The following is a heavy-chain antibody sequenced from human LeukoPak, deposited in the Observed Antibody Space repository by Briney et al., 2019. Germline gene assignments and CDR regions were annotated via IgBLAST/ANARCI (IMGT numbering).Heavy chain of an antibody. CDR1: GCTFDDYA. V-gene: IGHV3-9*03. J-gene: IGHJ4*02. D-gene: IGHD3-22*01. CDR2: ISWNSGSI. Sequence: PGRSLRLSCAASGCTFDDYAMHWVRQAPGKGLEWVSGISWNSGSIGYADSVKGRFTISRDNAKNSLYLQMNSLRAEDMALYYCAKGDYYDSSGYYEDWGQGTLVTVSS. CDR3: AKGDYYDSSGYYED.